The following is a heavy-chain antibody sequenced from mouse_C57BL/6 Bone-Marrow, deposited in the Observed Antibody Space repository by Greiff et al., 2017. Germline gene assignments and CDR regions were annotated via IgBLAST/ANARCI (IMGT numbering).Heavy chain of an antibody. Sequence: QVQLQQPGAELVKPGASVKMSCKASGYTFTSYWMHWVKQRPGQGLEWIGMIHPNSGSTNYNEKFKSKATLTVDKSSSTAYMQLSSLTSEDSAVYYCATNTQLAWFASWGQGTLVTVSA. V-gene: IGHV1-64*01. CDR2: IHPNSGST. D-gene: IGHD4-1*02. J-gene: IGHJ3*01. CDR1: GYTFTSYW. CDR3: ATNTQLAWFAS.